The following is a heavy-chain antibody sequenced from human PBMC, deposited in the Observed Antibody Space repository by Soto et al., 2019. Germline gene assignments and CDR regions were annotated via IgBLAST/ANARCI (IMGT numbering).Heavy chain of an antibody. V-gene: IGHV5-51*01. CDR2: VYPDDSDT. Sequence: XDSLKVSWKCSGDSFTKYWIAWVLQVPGKGLEWMGIVYPDDSDTRYSPSFHGQVTISADKSTTTAYLQWSTLKASDTAVYYCARQDVENGMDVWGQGTTVTVSS. J-gene: IGHJ6*02. CDR3: ARQDVENGMDV. CDR1: GDSFTKYW.